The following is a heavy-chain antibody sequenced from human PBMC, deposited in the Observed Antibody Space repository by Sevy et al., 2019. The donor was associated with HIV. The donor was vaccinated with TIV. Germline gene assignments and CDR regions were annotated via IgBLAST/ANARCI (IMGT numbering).Heavy chain of an antibody. V-gene: IGHV3-21*01. CDR3: ARGGRYCISTSCLWSLDY. Sequence: GGSLRLSCAASGFTFSSYSMNWVRQAPGKGLEWVSSISSSSGYIYYADSVKGRFTISRDNAKNSLYLQMNSLRAEDTAVYYCARGGRYCISTSCLWSLDYWGQGTLVTVSS. J-gene: IGHJ4*02. CDR2: ISSSSGYI. CDR1: GFTFSSYS. D-gene: IGHD2-2*01.